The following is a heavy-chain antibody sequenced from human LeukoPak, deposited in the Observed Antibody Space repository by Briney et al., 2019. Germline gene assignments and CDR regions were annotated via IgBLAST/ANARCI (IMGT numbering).Heavy chain of an antibody. J-gene: IGHJ6*03. CDR1: GGSISSGSYY. D-gene: IGHD5-18*01. CDR3: ARAQLWLRSYYYYYMDV. V-gene: IGHV4-61*02. Sequence: SETLSLTCTVSGGSISSGSYYWSWVRQPAGKGLEWIGRIYASGSTNYNPSLKSRVTISVGTSKNQFSLKLSSVTAADTAVYYCARAQLWLRSYYYYYMDVWGKGTTVTISS. CDR2: IYASGST.